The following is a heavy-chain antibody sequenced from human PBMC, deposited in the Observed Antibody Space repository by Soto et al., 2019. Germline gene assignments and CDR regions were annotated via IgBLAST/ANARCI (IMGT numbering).Heavy chain of an antibody. V-gene: IGHV3-7*04. J-gene: IGHJ4*02. CDR3: ARGAFPTWGSYPLDY. D-gene: IGHD3-16*02. Sequence: EVQLVESGGGLVQPGGSLRLSCAASGFTFSTYWMTWVRQAPGKGLEWVANIKQDGSEYYYVGSVKGRFTISRDNAKKSLYLQKNSLRAEDTAVYYCARGAFPTWGSYPLDYWGQGTLVTVSS. CDR2: IKQDGSEY. CDR1: GFTFSTYW.